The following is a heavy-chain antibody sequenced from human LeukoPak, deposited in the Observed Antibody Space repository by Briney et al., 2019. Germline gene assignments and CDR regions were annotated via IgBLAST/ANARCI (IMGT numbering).Heavy chain of an antibody. V-gene: IGHV1-69*04. J-gene: IGHJ4*02. CDR1: GGTFSSYT. CDR2: IIPILGIA. CDR3: ARDGLVRGVIVD. Sequence: ASVKVSCKASGGTFSSYTISWVRQAPGQGLEWMRRIIPILGIANYAQKFQGRVTITADKSTSTAYMELSSLRSEDTAVYYCARDGLVRGVIVDWGQGTLVTVSS. D-gene: IGHD3-10*01.